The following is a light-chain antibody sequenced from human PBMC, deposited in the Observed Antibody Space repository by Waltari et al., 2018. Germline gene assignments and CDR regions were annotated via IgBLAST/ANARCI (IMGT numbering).Light chain of an antibody. CDR3: QQHNDWPRT. CDR1: QSVSIN. V-gene: IGKV3-15*01. J-gene: IGKJ1*01. CDR2: SAS. Sequence: EVVMTQSPATLSVSPGERATISCRASQSVSINLSWYQQKPGQAPRLLMYSASIRAAGIPARFSGSGSGTEFTLTISSLQSEDIAVYYCQQHNDWPRTFGQGTKVEI.